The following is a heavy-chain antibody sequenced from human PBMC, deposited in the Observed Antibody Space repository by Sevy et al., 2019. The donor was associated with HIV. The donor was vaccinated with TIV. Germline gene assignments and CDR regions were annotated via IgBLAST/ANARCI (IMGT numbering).Heavy chain of an antibody. V-gene: IGHV3-30*04. J-gene: IGHJ3*02. CDR1: GVAFSSYA. Sequence: GGSLRLSCAASGVAFSSYAMHWVRQAPDKGLEWVVVISYDGSNQEYADSVKGRFTISRDNSKNTLYLQMNSLRVEDTAVYYCARFPPERAFDIWGQGTMVTVSS. CDR2: ISYDGSNQ. CDR3: ARFPPERAFDI.